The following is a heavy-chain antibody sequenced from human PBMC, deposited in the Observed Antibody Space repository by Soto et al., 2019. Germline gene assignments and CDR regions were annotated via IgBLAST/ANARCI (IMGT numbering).Heavy chain of an antibody. CDR1: GFGFSSYG. Sequence: RLSWAAAGFGFSSYGMHWVRQAPGKGLEWVAVISYDGSNKYYADSVKGRFTISRDNSKNTLYLQMNSLRAEDTAVYYCAKEVPSSGYPDYWGQGTLVTVSS. CDR3: AKEVPSSGYPDY. V-gene: IGHV3-30*18. D-gene: IGHD3-22*01. CDR2: ISYDGSNK. J-gene: IGHJ4*02.